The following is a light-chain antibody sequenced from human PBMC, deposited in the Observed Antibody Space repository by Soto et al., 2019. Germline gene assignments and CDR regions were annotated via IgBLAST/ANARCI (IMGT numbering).Light chain of an antibody. CDR2: GAS. J-gene: IGKJ1*01. CDR1: QSVTDNY. CDR3: HQYTRAPLT. V-gene: IGKV3-20*01. Sequence: EIVLTQSPATLSLSPGERATISCRASQSVTDNYLTWYQQKPGQAPRLVISGASSRTSGIPDRFSASGSGTDFTLTISSLEPEDFAVYYWHQYTRAPLTVVQGTKVEIK.